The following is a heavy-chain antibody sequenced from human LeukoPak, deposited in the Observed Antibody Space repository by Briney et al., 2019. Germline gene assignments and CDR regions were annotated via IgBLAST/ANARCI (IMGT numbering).Heavy chain of an antibody. D-gene: IGHD1-1*01. CDR1: GFPFNDYS. V-gene: IGHV3-48*04. CDR2: IGIDSGNT. Sequence: GGSLRLSCTASGFPFNDYSMNWVRQAPGKGLEWISYIGIDSGNTKYADSVKGRFTISADNAKNSLSLQINSLRVEDTAVYYCARDHNYAFDNWGQGTLVSVSS. J-gene: IGHJ4*02. CDR3: ARDHNYAFDN.